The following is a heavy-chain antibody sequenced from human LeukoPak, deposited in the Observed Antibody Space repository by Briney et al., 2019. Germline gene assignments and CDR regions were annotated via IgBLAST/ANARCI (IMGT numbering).Heavy chain of an antibody. Sequence: GASVKVSCKASGYTFTTYDINWVRQATGPGLEWMGWMNPNSGYTGFAQKFQGRVTFTRATSISTAYMELSSLRSEDTAVYYCARVAGSIDYWGQGTLVTVSS. J-gene: IGHJ4*02. CDR2: MNPNSGYT. CDR3: ARVAGSIDY. D-gene: IGHD6-19*01. V-gene: IGHV1-8*03. CDR1: GYTFTTYD.